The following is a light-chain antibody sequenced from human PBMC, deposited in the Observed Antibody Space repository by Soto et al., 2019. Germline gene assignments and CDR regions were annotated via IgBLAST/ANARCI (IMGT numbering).Light chain of an antibody. J-gene: IGLJ2*01. V-gene: IGLV2-8*01. CDR2: EVS. Sequence: QSVLTQPPSASGSPGQSVTISCTGTSSDVGSYNYVSWYQQHPGKAPKLMIYEVSKRPSGVPDRFSGSKSDNTASLTVSGLQADDEADYYCSSYAGNNKGIFGGGTQLTVL. CDR3: SSYAGNNKGI. CDR1: SSDVGSYNY.